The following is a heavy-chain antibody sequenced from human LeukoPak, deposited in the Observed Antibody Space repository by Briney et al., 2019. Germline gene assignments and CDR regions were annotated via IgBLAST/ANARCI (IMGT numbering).Heavy chain of an antibody. CDR3: ARDRGGRDYVSRADY. J-gene: IGHJ4*02. CDR2: INPNSGGT. V-gene: IGHV1-2*02. Sequence: ASVKVSCKASGYTFTGYYMHWVRQAPGQGLEWMGWINPNSGGTNYAQKFQGRVTMTRDTSISTAYMELSRLRFDDTAVYYCARDRGGRDYVSRADYWGQGTLVTVSS. D-gene: IGHD3-16*01. CDR1: GYTFTGYY.